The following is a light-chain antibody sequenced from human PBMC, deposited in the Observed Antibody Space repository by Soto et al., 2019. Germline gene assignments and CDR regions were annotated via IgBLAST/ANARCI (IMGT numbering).Light chain of an antibody. J-gene: IGLJ2*01. CDR2: GNN. V-gene: IGLV1-40*01. CDR3: QSYDTSLSGLV. Sequence: QSVLTQPPSESGAPGQRVTISCTGSSSNIGAGYDVPWYQQLPGTAPKVLIYGNNNRPSWVPDRFSGSTSGTSASLAITGLHAEDEDDYYCQSYDTSLSGLVFGGGTKLTVL. CDR1: SSNIGAGYD.